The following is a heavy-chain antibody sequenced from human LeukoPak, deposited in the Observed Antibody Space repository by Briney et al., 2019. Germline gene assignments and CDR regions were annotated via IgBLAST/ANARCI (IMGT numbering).Heavy chain of an antibody. J-gene: IGHJ6*02. CDR2: INQDGSEK. Sequence: GGSLRLSCAASGFTFSNYWMSWVRQAPGKGLEWVAHINQDGSEKYYVDSVKGRFTISRDNAKNSLYLQMNSLTAEDTAVYYCARDMVRIYGLDVWGQGTTVTVSS. CDR3: ARDMVRIYGLDV. CDR1: GFTFSNYW. D-gene: IGHD3-10*01. V-gene: IGHV3-7*01.